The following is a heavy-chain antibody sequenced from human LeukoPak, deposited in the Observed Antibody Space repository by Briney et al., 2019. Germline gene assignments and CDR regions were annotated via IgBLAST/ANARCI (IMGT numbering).Heavy chain of an antibody. Sequence: PSETLSLTCTVSGGSISSYFWSWIRQPPGKGLEWIGYIYYSGSTNYNPSLQSRVTISVDTSKNQFSLNLSSVTAADTAVYYCARGRSSGSEDFWGQRTLVTVSS. CDR1: GGSISSYF. CDR3: ARGRSSGSEDF. CDR2: IYYSGST. D-gene: IGHD6-19*01. J-gene: IGHJ4*02. V-gene: IGHV4-59*01.